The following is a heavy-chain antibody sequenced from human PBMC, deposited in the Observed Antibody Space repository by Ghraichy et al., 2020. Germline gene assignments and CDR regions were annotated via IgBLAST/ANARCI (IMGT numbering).Heavy chain of an antibody. Sequence: SETLSLTCTVSGGSISSYYWSWIRQPPGKGLEWIGYIYYSGSTNYNPSLKSRVTISVDTSKNQFSLKLSSVTAADTAVYYCARLGYYYDSSGYYYFDYWGQGTLVTVSS. J-gene: IGHJ4*02. D-gene: IGHD3-22*01. CDR1: GGSISSYY. V-gene: IGHV4-59*08. CDR3: ARLGYYYDSSGYYYFDY. CDR2: IYYSGST.